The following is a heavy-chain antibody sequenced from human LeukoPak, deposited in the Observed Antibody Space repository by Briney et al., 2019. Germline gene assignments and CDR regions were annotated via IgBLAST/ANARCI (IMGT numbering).Heavy chain of an antibody. Sequence: GGSLRLSCAAPGFTFNNYWMSWVRQAPGKGLEWVANIKQDGSEKYYVDSVKGRFTISRDNAKNSLYLQMNSLRGEDTAIYYCARDHEWGGQGTLVTVSS. D-gene: IGHD1-26*01. CDR2: IKQDGSEK. J-gene: IGHJ1*01. V-gene: IGHV3-7*01. CDR3: ARDHEW. CDR1: GFTFNNYW.